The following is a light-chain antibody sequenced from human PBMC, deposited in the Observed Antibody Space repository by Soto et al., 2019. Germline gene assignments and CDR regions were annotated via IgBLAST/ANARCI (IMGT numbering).Light chain of an antibody. Sequence: EIVLTQSPGTLSLSPGERATLSCRASQSVSSSYLAWYQQKPGQAPRLLIYGASSRATGIPDRFSGSGSETDFTLTISRLEPEDFAVSYCQQYGSSSWTFGPGTKVEIK. J-gene: IGKJ1*01. V-gene: IGKV3-20*01. CDR3: QQYGSSSWT. CDR1: QSVSSSY. CDR2: GAS.